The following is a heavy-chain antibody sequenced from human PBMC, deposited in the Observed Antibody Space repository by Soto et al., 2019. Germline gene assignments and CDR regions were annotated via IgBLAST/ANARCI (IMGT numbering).Heavy chain of an antibody. CDR3: ARDFPGAARPYYYYGMDV. Sequence: GASVKVSCKASGYSFTDYHIHWVRQAPGQGLEWLGRINPKSGGTSTAQKFQGWVTMTTDTSISTASMELTRLTSDDTAVYYCARDFPGAARPYYYYGMDVWGQGTTVTVSS. CDR1: GYSFTDYH. J-gene: IGHJ6*02. CDR2: INPKSGGT. V-gene: IGHV1-2*04. D-gene: IGHD6-6*01.